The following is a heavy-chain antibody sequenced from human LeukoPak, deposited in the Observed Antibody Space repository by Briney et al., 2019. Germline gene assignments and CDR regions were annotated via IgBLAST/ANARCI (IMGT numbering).Heavy chain of an antibody. Sequence: NSSETLSLTCAVYGGSFSGYYWSWIRQPPGKGLEWIGYISYNGIPYYNPSLNGRVFMSVDTSKDEFSLRVTSVTVADTAVYYCASQKAVARGCGFDYWGPGTLVTVSS. J-gene: IGHJ4*02. V-gene: IGHV4-59*06. CDR2: ISYNGIP. CDR1: GGSFSGYY. CDR3: ASQKAVARGCGFDY. D-gene: IGHD6-19*01.